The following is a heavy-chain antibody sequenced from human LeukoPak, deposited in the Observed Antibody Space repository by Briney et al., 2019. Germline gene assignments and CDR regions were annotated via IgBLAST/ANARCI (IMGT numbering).Heavy chain of an antibody. D-gene: IGHD3-22*01. J-gene: IGHJ4*02. Sequence: PGRSLRLSCAASGFTFSSYAMHWVRQAPGKGLEWVSGISPTGDGAYYADSVKGRFTISRDNSKNTLYVHMNSLRAEDTAVYYCAKAGDRNYFDYWGQGALVTVSS. V-gene: IGHV3-23*01. CDR3: AKAGDRNYFDY. CDR2: ISPTGDGA. CDR1: GFTFSSYA.